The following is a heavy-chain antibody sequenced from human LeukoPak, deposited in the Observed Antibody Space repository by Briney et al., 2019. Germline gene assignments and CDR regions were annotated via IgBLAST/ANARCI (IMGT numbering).Heavy chain of an antibody. Sequence: SETLSLTCTVSGGSISSYYWSWIRQPPGKGLEWIGYIYYSGSTNYNPSLKSRVTISVDTSKNQFSLKLSSVTAADTAVYYCARGEVDYYDSSGYYHDYWGQGTLVTVSS. D-gene: IGHD3-22*01. V-gene: IGHV4-59*08. CDR3: ARGEVDYYDSSGYYHDY. CDR2: IYYSGST. J-gene: IGHJ4*02. CDR1: GGSISSYY.